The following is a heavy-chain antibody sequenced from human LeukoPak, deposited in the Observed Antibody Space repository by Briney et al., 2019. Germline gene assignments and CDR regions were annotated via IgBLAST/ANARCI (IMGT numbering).Heavy chain of an antibody. CDR2: IYYSGNT. CDR3: ARDGYSSGFDYYYYMDV. D-gene: IGHD6-19*01. Sequence: SETLSLTCTVSGGSISSSSYYWGWIRQPPGKGLEWIGSIYYSGNTYYNPSLKSRVTISVDTSKNQFSLKLSSVTAADTAVYYCARDGYSSGFDYYYYMDVWGKGTTVTISS. V-gene: IGHV4-39*07. J-gene: IGHJ6*03. CDR1: GGSISSSSYY.